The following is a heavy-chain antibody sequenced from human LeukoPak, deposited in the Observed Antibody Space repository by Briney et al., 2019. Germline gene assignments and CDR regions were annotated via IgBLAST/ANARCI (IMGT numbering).Heavy chain of an antibody. CDR1: GFTFSSYW. V-gene: IGHV3-74*01. D-gene: IGHD3-10*01. Sequence: GGSLRLSCAASGFTFSSYWMHWVRQAPGKGLVWVSRINSDGSSTSYADSVKGRFTISRDNAKNTLYLQMNSLRAEDTAVYYCARASTMVRGDDYGFLYYYYYMDVWGKGTTVTVSS. CDR3: ARASTMVRGDDYGFLYYYYYMDV. CDR2: INSDGSST. J-gene: IGHJ6*03.